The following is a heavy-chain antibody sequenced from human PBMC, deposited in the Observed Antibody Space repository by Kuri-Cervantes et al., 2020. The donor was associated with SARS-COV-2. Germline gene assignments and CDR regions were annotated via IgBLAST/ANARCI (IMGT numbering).Heavy chain of an antibody. J-gene: IGHJ5*02. CDR3: ARGGDYGDYVAYSWFDP. CDR1: GGSVSRENYY. CDR2: ISYSGST. D-gene: IGHD4-17*01. Sequence: SETLSLTCSVSGGSVSRENYYWSWIRQPPGKGLEWIGYISYSGSTNYNPSLKSRVTISVDTSKNQFSLKLSSVTAADTAVYYCARGGDYGDYVAYSWFDPWGQGTLVTVSS. V-gene: IGHV4-61*01.